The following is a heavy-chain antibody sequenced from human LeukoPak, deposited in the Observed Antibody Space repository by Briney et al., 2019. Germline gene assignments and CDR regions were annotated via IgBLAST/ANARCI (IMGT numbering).Heavy chain of an antibody. CDR3: ARSQSITMVRGVIAY. V-gene: IGHV4-34*01. J-gene: IGHJ4*02. CDR1: GGSFSGYY. CDR2: INHSGST. D-gene: IGHD3-10*01. Sequence: PSETLSLTCAVYGGSFSGYYWSWIRQPPGKGLEWIGEINHSGSTNYNPSLKSRVTISVDTSKNQFSLKLSSVTAADTAVYYCARSQSITMVRGVIAYWGQGTLVTVSS.